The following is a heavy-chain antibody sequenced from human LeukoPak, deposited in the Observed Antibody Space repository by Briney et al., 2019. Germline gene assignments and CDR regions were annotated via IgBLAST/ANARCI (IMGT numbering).Heavy chain of an antibody. J-gene: IGHJ3*02. V-gene: IGHV3-30*18. CDR1: GFTFSSYG. D-gene: IGHD3-22*01. CDR2: ISYDGSNK. Sequence: GGSLRLSCAASGFTFSSYGMHWVRQAPGKGLEWVAVISYDGSNKYYADSVKGRFTISRDNSKNTLYLQMNSLRAEDTAVYYCAKLPSPHYDSRELKGDDAFDIWGQGTMVTVSS. CDR3: AKLPSPHYDSRELKGDDAFDI.